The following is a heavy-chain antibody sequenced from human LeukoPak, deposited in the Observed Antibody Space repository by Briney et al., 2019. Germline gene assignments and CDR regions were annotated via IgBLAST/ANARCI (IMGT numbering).Heavy chain of an antibody. J-gene: IGHJ3*02. D-gene: IGHD3-9*01. Sequence: SETLSLTCTVSGGSVSSGSYYWSWIRQPPGKGLEWIGYIYYSGSTNCNPSLKSRVTISVDTSKNQFSLKLSSVTAADTAVYYCARDLPYYDILTGYNAFDIWGQGTMVTVSS. CDR3: ARDLPYYDILTGYNAFDI. CDR2: IYYSGST. V-gene: IGHV4-61*01. CDR1: GGSVSSGSYY.